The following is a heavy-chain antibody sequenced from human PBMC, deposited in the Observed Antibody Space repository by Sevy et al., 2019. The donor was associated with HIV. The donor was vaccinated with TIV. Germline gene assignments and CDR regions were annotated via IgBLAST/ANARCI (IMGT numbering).Heavy chain of an antibody. Sequence: GGSLRLSCAASGFTFSSYAMSWVRQAPGKGLEWVSAISGSGGSTYYADSVKGRLTISRDNSKNTLYLQMNSLRAEDTAVYYCAKDGYKPSVGDENYYYYYMDVWGKGTTVTVSS. CDR3: AKDGYKPSVGDENYYYYYMDV. CDR1: GFTFSSYA. CDR2: ISGSGGST. J-gene: IGHJ6*03. V-gene: IGHV3-23*01. D-gene: IGHD1-20*01.